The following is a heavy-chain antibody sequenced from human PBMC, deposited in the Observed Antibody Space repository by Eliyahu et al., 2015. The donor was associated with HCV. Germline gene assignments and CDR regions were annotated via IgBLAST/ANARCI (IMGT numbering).Heavy chain of an antibody. CDR1: GGTFSNYT. CDR2: IIPVFGTA. D-gene: IGHD2-2*01. CDR3: ASGGRDQLGGYRYNWLDP. J-gene: IGHJ5*02. Sequence: QVQLVQSGAEVKKPGSSVKVSCKASGGTFSNYTVSWVRQAPGQGLEWMGGIIPVFGTANFAQRFQGRVTITADESTSTAYMELSSLRSEDTAVYYCASGGRDQLGGYRYNWLDPWGQGTLVTVSS. V-gene: IGHV1-69*01.